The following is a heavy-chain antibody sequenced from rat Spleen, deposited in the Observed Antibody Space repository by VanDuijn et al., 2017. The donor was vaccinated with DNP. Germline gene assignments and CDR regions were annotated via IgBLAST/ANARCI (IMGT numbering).Heavy chain of an antibody. D-gene: IGHD1-11*01. J-gene: IGHJ3*01. Sequence: QVQLQQSGAELTKPGSSVKISCKASGYTFSTYYIGWIKETTGQGLEYIGYINTGSGGTAYNEKFKGKATLTVAKSSSTAFMQLSSLTPDDSAVYYCARGSRVWFAYWGQGTLVTVSS. CDR1: GYTFSTYY. CDR2: INTGSGGT. V-gene: IGHV1-43*01. CDR3: ARGSRVWFAY.